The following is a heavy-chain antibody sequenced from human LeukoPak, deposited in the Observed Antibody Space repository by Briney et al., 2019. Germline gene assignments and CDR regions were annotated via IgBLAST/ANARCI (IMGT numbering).Heavy chain of an antibody. J-gene: IGHJ6*04. D-gene: IGHD3-16*01. V-gene: IGHV1-69*06. CDR3: ARGQRGGGRAINYYYYGMDV. Sequence: GASVKVSCKASGGTFSSYTISWVRQAPGQGLEWMGGIIPIFGTANYAQKFQGRVTITADKSTSTAYMELSSLRSEDTAVYYCARGQRGGGRAINYYYYGMDVWGKGTTVTVSS. CDR2: IIPIFGTA. CDR1: GGTFSSYT.